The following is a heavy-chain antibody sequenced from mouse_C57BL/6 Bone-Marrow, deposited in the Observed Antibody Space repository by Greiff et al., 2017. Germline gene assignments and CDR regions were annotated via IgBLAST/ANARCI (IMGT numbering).Heavy chain of an antibody. CDR1: GYTFTSYG. V-gene: IGHV1-81*01. CDR2: SYPRSGNT. Sequence: VKLMESGAELARPGASVKLSCKASGYTFTSYGISWVKQRTGQGLEWIGESYPRSGNTYYNEKFKGKATLTADKSSSTAYMELRSLTSEDSAVYFCARRPPWFAYWGQGTLVTVSA. CDR3: ARRPPWFAY. D-gene: IGHD6-1*01. J-gene: IGHJ3*01.